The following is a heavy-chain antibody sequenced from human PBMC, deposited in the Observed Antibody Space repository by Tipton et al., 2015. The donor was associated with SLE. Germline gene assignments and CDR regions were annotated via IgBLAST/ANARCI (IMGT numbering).Heavy chain of an antibody. CDR3: ARQCITISGVIEGDWFDP. CDR1: GFTFSDYY. V-gene: IGHV4-39*01. D-gene: IGHD3-3*01. J-gene: IGHJ5*02. Sequence: LRLSCAASGFTFSDYYMSWIRQAPGKGLEWIASIYYSGSTYSNPSLRSRIAISVDTSKNQFSLILTSVTAADTAIYYCARQCITISGVIEGDWFDPWGQGTLVTVSS. CDR2: IYYSGST.